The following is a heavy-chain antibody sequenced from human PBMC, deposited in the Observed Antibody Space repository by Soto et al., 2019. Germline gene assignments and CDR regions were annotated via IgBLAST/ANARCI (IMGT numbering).Heavy chain of an antibody. D-gene: IGHD3-3*01. CDR3: AREDFWSGYPKYYFDY. CDR1: GFTFSSYG. Sequence: QVQLVESGGGVVQPGRSLRLSCAASGFTFSSYGMHWVRQAPGKGLEWVAVIWDDGSNKYYADSVKGRFTISRDNSKNTLYLQMNSLRAEDTAVYYCAREDFWSGYPKYYFDYWGQGTLVTVSS. V-gene: IGHV3-33*01. CDR2: IWDDGSNK. J-gene: IGHJ4*02.